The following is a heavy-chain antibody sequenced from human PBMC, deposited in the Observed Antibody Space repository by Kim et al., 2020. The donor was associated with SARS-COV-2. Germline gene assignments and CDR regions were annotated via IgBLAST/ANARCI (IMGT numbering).Heavy chain of an antibody. Sequence: YAPKFQGRVTITADESTSTAYMELSSLRSEDTAVYYCARGWVRGVSWFDPWGQGTLVTVSS. V-gene: IGHV1-69*01. CDR3: ARGWVRGVSWFDP. D-gene: IGHD3-10*01. J-gene: IGHJ5*02.